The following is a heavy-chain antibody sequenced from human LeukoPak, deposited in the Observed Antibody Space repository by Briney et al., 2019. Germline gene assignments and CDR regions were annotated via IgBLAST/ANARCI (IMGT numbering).Heavy chain of an antibody. Sequence: GGSLGLSCAASGFTFSSYSMNWVRQAPGKGLEWVSSISSSSSYIYYADSVKGRFTISRDNAKNSLYLQMNSLRAEDTAVYYCARDFVGDDYGDYIGWFDPWGQGTLVTVSS. CDR2: ISSSSSYI. D-gene: IGHD4-17*01. CDR1: GFTFSSYS. CDR3: ARDFVGDDYGDYIGWFDP. J-gene: IGHJ5*02. V-gene: IGHV3-21*01.